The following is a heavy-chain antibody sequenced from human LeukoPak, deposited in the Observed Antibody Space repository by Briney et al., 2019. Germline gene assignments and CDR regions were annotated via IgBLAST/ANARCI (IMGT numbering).Heavy chain of an antibody. D-gene: IGHD3-10*01. V-gene: IGHV1-2*02. CDR3: ARGHYYGSGSYHY. J-gene: IGHJ4*02. CDR1: GYTFTGYY. CDR2: INPNGGGT. Sequence: VASVKVSCKTSGYTFTGYYMHWVRQAPGQGLEWMGWINPNGGGTNYAQKFQGRVTMTRDTSISTAYMELSRLRSDDTAVYYCARGHYYGSGSYHYWGQGTLVTVSS.